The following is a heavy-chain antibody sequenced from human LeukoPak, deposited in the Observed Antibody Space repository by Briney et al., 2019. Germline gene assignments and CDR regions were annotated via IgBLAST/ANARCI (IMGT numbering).Heavy chain of an antibody. CDR1: GFTFSSYG. Sequence: GGSLRLSCAASGFTFSSYGMHWVRQAPGKGLEWVAVISYDGSNKYYADSVKGRFTISRDNSKNTLYLQMNSLRAEDTAVYYCARGTDYDFWSGYYTYLDYWGQGTLVTVSS. D-gene: IGHD3-3*01. CDR2: ISYDGSNK. V-gene: IGHV3-30*03. CDR3: ARGTDYDFWSGYYTYLDY. J-gene: IGHJ4*02.